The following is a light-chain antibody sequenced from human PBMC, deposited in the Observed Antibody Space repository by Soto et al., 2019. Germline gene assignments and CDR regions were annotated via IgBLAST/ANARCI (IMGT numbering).Light chain of an antibody. Sequence: DIQMTQSPASLSAYVGDSLTISCRASQYISTYLKWYQQKPGTAPKLLIYVASNLQSGVPSRFSGSGSGTDFTLTISSLQPEANETYYWQESYRTSFGQGTNVDI. CDR2: VAS. CDR1: QYISTY. J-gene: IGKJ1*01. CDR3: QESYRTS. V-gene: IGKV1-39*01.